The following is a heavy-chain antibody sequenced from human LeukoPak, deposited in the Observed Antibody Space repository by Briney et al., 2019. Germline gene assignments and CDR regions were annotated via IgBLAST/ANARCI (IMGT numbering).Heavy chain of an antibody. Sequence: PGGSLRLSCTASGFTFSSYAMHWVRQAPGKGLEWVAVISYDGSNKYYADSVKGRFTISRDNSKNTLYLQMNSLRAEDTAVYYCAGHIAAAGLGAFDIWGQGTMVTVSS. CDR3: AGHIAAAGLGAFDI. CDR2: ISYDGSNK. D-gene: IGHD6-13*01. J-gene: IGHJ3*02. CDR1: GFTFSSYA. V-gene: IGHV3-30-3*02.